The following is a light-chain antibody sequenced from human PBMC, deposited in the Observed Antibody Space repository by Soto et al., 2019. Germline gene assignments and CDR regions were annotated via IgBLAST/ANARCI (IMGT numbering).Light chain of an antibody. CDR2: SNN. CDR3: AAWDDSLNGHWV. CDR1: SSNIGSNN. Sequence: QAVVTQPPSASGTPGQRVTISCSGSSSNIGSNNVNWYQQLPGTAPKLLIYSNNQRPSGVPDRFSGSKSGTSASLAISGLQSEDEADYYCAAWDDSLNGHWVFGGGTKLTVL. J-gene: IGLJ3*02. V-gene: IGLV1-44*01.